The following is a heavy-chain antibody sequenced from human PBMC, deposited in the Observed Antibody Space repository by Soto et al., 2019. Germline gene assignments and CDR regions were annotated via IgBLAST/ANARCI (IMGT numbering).Heavy chain of an antibody. CDR3: ARCPVDYGDYPNAFDI. J-gene: IGHJ3*02. Sequence: EVQLVESGGGLVKPGGSLRLSCAASGFTFSSYSMNWVRQAPGKGLEWVSSISSSSSYIYYADSVKGRFTISRDNAKNSLYLQMNSLRAEDTAVYYCARCPVDYGDYPNAFDIWGQGTMVTVSS. D-gene: IGHD4-17*01. CDR2: ISSSSSYI. CDR1: GFTFSSYS. V-gene: IGHV3-21*01.